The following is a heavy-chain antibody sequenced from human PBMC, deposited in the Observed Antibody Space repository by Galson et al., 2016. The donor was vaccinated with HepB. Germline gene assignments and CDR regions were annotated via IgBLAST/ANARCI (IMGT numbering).Heavy chain of an antibody. Sequence: SLRLSCAASGFTVSSNYLSWVRQAPGKGLEWVSIVYSDGSTYYSDSVRGRFTIPRDNSNNIVYLQMNSLRAEDTAVYFCAKNKATARVWGHYYYYMDVWGKGTTVTVSS. CDR2: VYSDGST. CDR3: AKNKATARVWGHYYYYMDV. CDR1: GFTVSSNY. V-gene: IGHV3-53*01. D-gene: IGHD3-16*01. J-gene: IGHJ6*03.